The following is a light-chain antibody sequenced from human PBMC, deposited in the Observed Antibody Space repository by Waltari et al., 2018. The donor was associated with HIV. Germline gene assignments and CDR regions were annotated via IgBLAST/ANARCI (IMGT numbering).Light chain of an antibody. V-gene: IGLV2-14*01. Sequence: QSALTQPASVSGSPGQSITISCTGTSSDVGGYNYVSWYQHHPGKAPKLLIYEVSKRPSEGSNRFSRSKSGNTASQIVSGLQAEDGSDDYCSSYTSSITLAVFGGVTKLTVL. J-gene: IGLJ2*01. CDR1: SSDVGGYNY. CDR3: SSYTSSITLAV. CDR2: EVS.